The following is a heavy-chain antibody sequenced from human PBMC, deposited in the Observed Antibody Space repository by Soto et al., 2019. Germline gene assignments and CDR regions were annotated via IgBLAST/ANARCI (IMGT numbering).Heavy chain of an antibody. D-gene: IGHD4-17*01. J-gene: IGHJ6*02. CDR3: ARGRGKTTVYYYCGMDV. CDR1: GYTFTSYD. Sequence: GASVKVSCKASGYTFTSYDINWVRQATGQGLEWMGWMNPNSGNTGYAQKFQGRVTMTRNTSISTAYMELSSLRSEDTAVYYCARGRGKTTVYYYCGMDVWGQGTTVTVSS. V-gene: IGHV1-8*01. CDR2: MNPNSGNT.